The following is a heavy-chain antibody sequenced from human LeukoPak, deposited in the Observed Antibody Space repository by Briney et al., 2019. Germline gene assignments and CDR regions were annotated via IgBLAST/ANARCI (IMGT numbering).Heavy chain of an antibody. J-gene: IGHJ4*02. V-gene: IGHV3-53*01. CDR2: IYSGGST. D-gene: IGHD6-13*01. CDR1: GFTVSSNY. Sequence: GGSLRLSCAASGFTVSSNYMSWVRQAPGKGLEWVSVIYSGGSTYYADSVKGRFTISRDNSKNTLYLQMNSLRAEDTALYYCAKGSAAGRPYYFDNWGQGTLVTVSA. CDR3: AKGSAAGRPYYFDN.